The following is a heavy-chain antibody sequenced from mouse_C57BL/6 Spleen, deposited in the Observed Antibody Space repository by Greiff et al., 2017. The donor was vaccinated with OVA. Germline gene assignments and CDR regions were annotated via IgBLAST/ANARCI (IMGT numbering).Heavy chain of an antibody. J-gene: IGHJ1*03. CDR1: GYTFTSYW. D-gene: IGHD1-1*01. V-gene: IGHV1-52*01. CDR3: ARLGTTVVGYFDV. Sequence: QVQLQQPGAELVRPGSSVKLSCKASGYTFTSYWMHWVKQRPIQGLEWIGNIDPSDSETHYNQKFKDKATLTVDKSSSTAYMQLSSLTSEDSAVYYCARLGTTVVGYFDVWGTGTTVTVSS. CDR2: IDPSDSET.